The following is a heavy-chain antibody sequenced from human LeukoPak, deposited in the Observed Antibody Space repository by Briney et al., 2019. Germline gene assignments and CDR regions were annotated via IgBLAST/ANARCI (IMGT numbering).Heavy chain of an antibody. CDR1: GFTFGDYG. Sequence: GGSLRLSCAASGFTFGDYGMSWVRQASGKGLEWVSGINWNGGSTGYADSVRGRFTISRDNAKNSLSLQMNSLRAEDTALYYCARGPNTYFYDISGYYYVNYFDHWGQGTLVTVSS. CDR3: ARGPNTYFYDISGYYYVNYFDH. CDR2: INWNGGST. D-gene: IGHD3-22*01. J-gene: IGHJ4*02. V-gene: IGHV3-20*04.